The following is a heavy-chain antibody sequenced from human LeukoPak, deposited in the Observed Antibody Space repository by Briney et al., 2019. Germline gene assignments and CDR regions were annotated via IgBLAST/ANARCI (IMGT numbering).Heavy chain of an antibody. CDR1: GFTVSSNY. V-gene: IGHV3-66*01. D-gene: IGHD3-16*02. CDR2: ISSGGNT. CDR3: ARGDYVWGSYRHFDH. Sequence: GGSLRLSCAASGFTVSSNYMSWVRQAPGKGLEWVSVISSGGNTYYADSVKGRFTISRDNSKNTLYLQMNSLRAEDTAVYYCARGDYVWGSYRHFDHWGQGTLVTVSS. J-gene: IGHJ4*02.